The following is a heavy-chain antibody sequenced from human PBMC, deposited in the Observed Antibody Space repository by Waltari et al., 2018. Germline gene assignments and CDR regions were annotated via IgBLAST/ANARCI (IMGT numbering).Heavy chain of an antibody. CDR2: IYYSGST. Sequence: QVQLQESGPGLVKPSETLSLTCTVPGYSISSSSYYWGWIRQPPGKGLEWIGSIYYSGSTYYNPSLKSRVTISVDTSKNQFSLKLSSVTAADTAVYYCARERPYSNYVDYWGQGTLVTVSS. J-gene: IGHJ4*02. CDR1: GYSISSSSYY. D-gene: IGHD4-4*01. CDR3: ARERPYSNYVDY. V-gene: IGHV4-39*07.